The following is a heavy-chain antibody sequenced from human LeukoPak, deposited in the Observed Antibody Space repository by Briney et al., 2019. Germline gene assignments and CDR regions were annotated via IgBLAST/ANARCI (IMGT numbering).Heavy chain of an antibody. D-gene: IGHD4-23*01. CDR2: INHSGST. V-gene: IGHV4-34*01. Sequence: PSETLSLTCAVYGGSFSGYYWSWIRQPPGKGLEWIGEINHSGSTNYNPSLKSRVTISVDTSKNQLSLKLSSVTAADTAVYYCARGRGYGGNSLNSYFDYWGQGTLVTVSS. CDR1: GGSFSGYY. J-gene: IGHJ4*02. CDR3: ARGRGYGGNSLNSYFDY.